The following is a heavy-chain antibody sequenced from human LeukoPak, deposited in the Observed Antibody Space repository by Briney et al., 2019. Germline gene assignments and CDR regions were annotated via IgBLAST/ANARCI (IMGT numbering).Heavy chain of an antibody. CDR3: ARGGVVVSHFDY. CDR1: GYSISSGYY. Sequence: SETLSLTCTVSGYSISSGYYWGWIRQPPGKGLEWIGSIYHSGSTYYNPSLKSRVTISVDTSKNQFSLKLSSVTAADTAVYYCARGGVVVSHFDYWGQGTLVTVSS. V-gene: IGHV4-38-2*02. CDR2: IYHSGST. J-gene: IGHJ4*02. D-gene: IGHD3-22*01.